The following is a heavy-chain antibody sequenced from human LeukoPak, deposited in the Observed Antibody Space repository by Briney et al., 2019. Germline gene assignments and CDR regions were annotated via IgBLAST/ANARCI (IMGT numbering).Heavy chain of an antibody. Sequence: GGSLRLSCAASGFTFSSYEMNWVRQAPGQGLEWVSYISSSGSTIYYADSVKGRFTISRDNAKNSLYLQMNSLRAEDTAVYYCAKDGGLLWFGELPRTFYYMDVWGKGTTVTVSS. CDR3: AKDGGLLWFGELPRTFYYMDV. CDR1: GFTFSSYE. V-gene: IGHV3-48*03. D-gene: IGHD3-10*01. J-gene: IGHJ6*03. CDR2: ISSSGSTI.